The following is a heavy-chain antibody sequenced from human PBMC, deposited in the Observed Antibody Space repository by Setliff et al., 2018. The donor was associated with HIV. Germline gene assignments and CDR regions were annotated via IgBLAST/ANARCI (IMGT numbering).Heavy chain of an antibody. J-gene: IGHJ4*02. CDR2: IYYSGST. CDR3: ARDRDGYTYFDY. V-gene: IGHV4-31*03. Sequence: KPSETLSLTCTVSGDSIISVGYYWSWIRQHPGKGLEWIGYIYYSGSTYYNPSLKSRVSISVDTSKNQFSLKLSSVTAADTAVYYCARDRDGYTYFDYWGQGTLVTVS. CDR1: GDSIISVGYY. D-gene: IGHD5-12*01.